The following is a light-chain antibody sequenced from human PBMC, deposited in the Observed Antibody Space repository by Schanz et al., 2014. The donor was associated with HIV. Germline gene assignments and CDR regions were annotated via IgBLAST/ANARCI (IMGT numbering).Light chain of an antibody. CDR1: QSVSSSY. J-gene: IGKJ4*01. CDR2: DAS. Sequence: PGERATLSCRASQSVSSSYLAWYQQKPGQAPRLLIYDASNRATGIPARFSGSGSGTDFTLTISRLEPEDFAVYYCQQSGDSGGTFGGGTKVDMK. CDR3: QQSGDSGGT. V-gene: IGKV3-20*01.